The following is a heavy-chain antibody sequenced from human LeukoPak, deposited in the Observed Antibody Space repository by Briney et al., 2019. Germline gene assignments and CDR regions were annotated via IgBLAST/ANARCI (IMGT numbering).Heavy chain of an antibody. V-gene: IGHV3-7*01. CDR2: IKQDESEK. D-gene: IGHD3-3*01. CDR1: GFRFSNSW. CDR3: ARDRSISGVVTLDY. Sequence: GGSLRLSCAASGFRFSNSWMTWVRQAPGKGLEWVANIKQDESEKYYVDSAKGRFTISRDNAKNSVYLQMNSLRAEDTAVYYCARDRSISGVVTLDYWGQGTLVTVSS. J-gene: IGHJ4*02.